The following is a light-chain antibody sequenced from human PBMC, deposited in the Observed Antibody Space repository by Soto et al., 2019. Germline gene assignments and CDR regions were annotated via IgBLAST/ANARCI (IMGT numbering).Light chain of an antibody. V-gene: IGKV1-13*02. Sequence: IPLTQSPSSLSASVGDKVTISCRASQAINSALAWCQQRPGKAPMVLIYDASILESGVPSRFSGSVSGTDFTLTISSLQPEDFATYYCQQFNSYPLTFGGGTKVEIE. CDR3: QQFNSYPLT. CDR1: QAINSA. J-gene: IGKJ4*01. CDR2: DAS.